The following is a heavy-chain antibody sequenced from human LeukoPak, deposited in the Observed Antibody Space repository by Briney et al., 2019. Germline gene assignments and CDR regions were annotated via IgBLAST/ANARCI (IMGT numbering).Heavy chain of an antibody. Sequence: GASVKVSCKASGGTFSSYAISWVRQAPGQGLEWMGGIIPIFGTANYAQKFQGRVTITADESTSTAYMELSSLRSEDTAVYYCASPLGMKWSYYYYYMDVWGKGTTVTVSS. CDR2: IIPIFGTA. V-gene: IGHV1-69*13. J-gene: IGHJ6*03. CDR3: ASPLGMKWSYYYYYMDV. D-gene: IGHD2-15*01. CDR1: GGTFSSYA.